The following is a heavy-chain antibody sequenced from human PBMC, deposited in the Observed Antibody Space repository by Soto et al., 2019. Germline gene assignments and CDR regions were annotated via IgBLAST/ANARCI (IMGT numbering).Heavy chain of an antibody. J-gene: IGHJ4*02. V-gene: IGHV3-21*02. Sequence: DVQLVESGGGLVKPGGSLRLSCAASGFTFSTYNMNWVRQPPGKGLEWVSSISGSSSNIYYADSVKGRFTISRDNAEXXXXXXXXXXXXXXXXXXXXXXXXXXXXXFDYWGQGALVTVSS. CDR3: XXXXXXXXXFDY. CDR2: ISGSSSNI. CDR1: GFTFSTYN.